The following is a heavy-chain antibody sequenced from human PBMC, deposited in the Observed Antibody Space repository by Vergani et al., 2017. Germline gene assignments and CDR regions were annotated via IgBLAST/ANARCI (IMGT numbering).Heavy chain of an antibody. CDR1: GFTSSYYG. V-gene: IGHV3-30*03. Sequence: QVHLVESGGGVVQPGRSLRLSCVVSGFTSSYYGMHWVRQAPGKGLEGVALISYDGTQKYYADSVKGRFTISRDNSKSTLYLQMNSLRTEDTAVYYCATKSCGTPGCQIGYFREWGQGTLVTVSS. CDR2: ISYDGTQK. D-gene: IGHD1-1*01. J-gene: IGHJ1*01. CDR3: ATKSCGTPGCQIGYFRE.